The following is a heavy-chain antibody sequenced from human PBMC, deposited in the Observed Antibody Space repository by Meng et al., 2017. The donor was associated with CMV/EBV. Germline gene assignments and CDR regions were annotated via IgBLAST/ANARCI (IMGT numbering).Heavy chain of an antibody. V-gene: IGHV4-34*01. J-gene: IGHJ5*02. Sequence: QVEHQRWCAGLLNPADTRSLACAAYGGSCRGYNWSWLGQPPGKGLEWIGEINHSGSTNYNPSLKSRVTISVDKSKNQFSLKLSSVTAADTAVYYCARGGNWFDPWGQGTLVTVSS. CDR3: ARGGNWFDP. CDR2: INHSGST. CDR1: GGSCRGYN.